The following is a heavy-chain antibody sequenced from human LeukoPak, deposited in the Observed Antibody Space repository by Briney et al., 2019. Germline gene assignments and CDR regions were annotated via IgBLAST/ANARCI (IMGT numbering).Heavy chain of an antibody. Sequence: PGGSLRLSCAASGFTFSSYNMSWVRQAPGKGLEWVSYISSSDSTIYYADSVKGRFTISRDNAKNSLFLQMNSLRAEDTAVYYCARDELYCSGGSCYPNWFDPWGQGTLVTISS. J-gene: IGHJ5*02. V-gene: IGHV3-48*04. CDR3: ARDELYCSGGSCYPNWFDP. CDR2: ISSSDSTI. CDR1: GFTFSSYN. D-gene: IGHD2-15*01.